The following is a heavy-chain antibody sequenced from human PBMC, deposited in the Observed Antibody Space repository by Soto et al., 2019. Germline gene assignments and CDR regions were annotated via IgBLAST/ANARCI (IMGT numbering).Heavy chain of an antibody. Sequence: GGSLRLSCAASGFSLSDYGIIWVRQAPGKGLEWVALISYDGTNEFYADSVKGRFTVSRDISKNTLFLQMNSLRVEDTAVYYCARDPGQRSDPWGHGTLVTVSS. J-gene: IGHJ5*02. CDR3: ARDPGQRSDP. V-gene: IGHV3-30*03. CDR1: GFSLSDYG. CDR2: ISYDGTNE.